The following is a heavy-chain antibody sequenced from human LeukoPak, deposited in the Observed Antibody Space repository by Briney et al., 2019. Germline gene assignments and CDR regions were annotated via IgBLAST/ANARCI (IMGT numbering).Heavy chain of an antibody. D-gene: IGHD2-2*01. J-gene: IGHJ6*02. V-gene: IGHV4-4*08. CDR3: ARHADLGYCSSTSCRRKYYYYYGMDV. CDR2: IYSSGTT. Sequence: PSETLSLTCTVSGGSISRYYWSWIRQPPGKGLEWVGYIYSSGTTKYNPSLKSRATISVDTSKNQFSLKLSSVTAADTAVYYCARHADLGYCSSTSCRRKYYYYYGMDVWGQGTTVTVSS. CDR1: GGSISRYY.